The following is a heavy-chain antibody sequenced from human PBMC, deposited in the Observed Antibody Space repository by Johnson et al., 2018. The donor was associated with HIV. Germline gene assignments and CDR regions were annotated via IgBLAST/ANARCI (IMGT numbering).Heavy chain of an antibody. D-gene: IGHD3-10*01. CDR1: GFTFSSYT. J-gene: IGHJ3*02. Sequence: QVQLVESGGGVVQPGRSLRLSCAASGFTFSSYTMHWVRQAPGTGLEWVAVISYDGSNKYYADSVKGRFTVSRDNSKNTVYLQMNSLRAEDTAVYYCAKQYYGSGGSVHAFDIWGQGTMVTVSS. V-gene: IGHV3-30*18. CDR3: AKQYYGSGGSVHAFDI. CDR2: ISYDGSNK.